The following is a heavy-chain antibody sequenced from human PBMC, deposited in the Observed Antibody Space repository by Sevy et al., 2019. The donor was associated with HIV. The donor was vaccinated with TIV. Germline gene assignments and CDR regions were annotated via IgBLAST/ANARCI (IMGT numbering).Heavy chain of an antibody. Sequence: GGSLRLPCAASGFTFSRYGMHWVRQAPGKGLEWVAVISYDGSNKYYADSVKGQFPISRDNSKNRLYLQMNSLRDEDTAVYYCAKEPLDCWSGYYMDDYFDYWGQGTLVTVSS. V-gene: IGHV3-30*18. CDR3: AKEPLDCWSGYYMDDYFDY. D-gene: IGHD3-3*01. CDR1: GFTFSRYG. CDR2: ISYDGSNK. J-gene: IGHJ4*02.